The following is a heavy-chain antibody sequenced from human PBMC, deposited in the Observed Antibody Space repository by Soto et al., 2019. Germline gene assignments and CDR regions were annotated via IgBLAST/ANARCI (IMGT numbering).Heavy chain of an antibody. CDR3: ATTHAPYDFWSGYNY. V-gene: IGHV1-24*01. CDR2: FDPGDGET. D-gene: IGHD3-3*01. Sequence: ASVKVSCKVSGYTLTELSMHWVRQAPGKGLEWMGGFDPGDGETIYAQKFQGRVTMTEDTSTDTAYMELSSLRSEDTAVYYCATTHAPYDFWSGYNYWGQGTLVTVSS. J-gene: IGHJ4*02. CDR1: GYTLTELS.